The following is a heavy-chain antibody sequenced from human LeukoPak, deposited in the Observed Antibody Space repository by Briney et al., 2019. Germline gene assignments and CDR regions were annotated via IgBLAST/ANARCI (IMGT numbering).Heavy chain of an antibody. D-gene: IGHD3-22*01. CDR2: IYYSGST. V-gene: IGHV4-31*03. Sequence: SETLSLTCTVSGGSISSGAYYWSWIRQHPGKGLEWIGYIYYSGSTYYNPSLKSRVIMSVDTSKNQFSLNLSSVTAADTAVYYCARSGYKYGDAFEIWGQGTMVTVPS. CDR1: GGSISSGAYY. J-gene: IGHJ3*02. CDR3: ARSGYKYGDAFEI.